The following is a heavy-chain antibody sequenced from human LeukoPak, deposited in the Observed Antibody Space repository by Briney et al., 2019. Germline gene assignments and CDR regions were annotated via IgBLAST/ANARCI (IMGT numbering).Heavy chain of an antibody. CDR1: GFTFSNYG. J-gene: IGHJ4*02. V-gene: IGHV3-30*03. CDR3: ATERSGRGSLFYYGSGSFYGFAY. Sequence: GGSLRLSCAASGFTFSNYGIHWVRQAPGKGLEWVSVISYDGSKKYYADSVKGRFSISRDSSKNTLYVQMDSLRPEDTAVYYCATERSGRGSLFYYGSGSFYGFAYWGQGTLVTVSS. D-gene: IGHD3-10*01. CDR2: ISYDGSKK.